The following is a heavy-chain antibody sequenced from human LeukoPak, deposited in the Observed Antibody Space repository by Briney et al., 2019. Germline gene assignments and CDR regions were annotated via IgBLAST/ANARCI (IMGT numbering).Heavy chain of an antibody. CDR3: ARHRSDSYSSPIDY. D-gene: IGHD6-6*01. CDR1: GYSFGNYF. V-gene: IGHV5-51*01. Sequence: GESLKISCKGSGYSFGNYFIGWVRQLPGKGLEWMAIVSPSDSDTRYCPSFRGQVTISADKSISTVSLQWSSLEASDTAMYYCARHRSDSYSSPIDYWGQGTLVTVSS. CDR2: VSPSDSDT. J-gene: IGHJ4*02.